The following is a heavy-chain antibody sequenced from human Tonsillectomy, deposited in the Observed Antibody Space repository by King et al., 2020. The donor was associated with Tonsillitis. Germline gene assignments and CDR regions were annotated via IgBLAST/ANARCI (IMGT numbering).Heavy chain of an antibody. D-gene: IGHD6-19*01. V-gene: IGHV1-46*01. CDR1: GYTFTSYY. CDR3: ARGLTASGIAVAGRGY. CDR2: INPSGGST. Sequence: QLVQSGAEVKKPGASVKVSCKASGYTFTSYYMHWVRQAPGQGLEWMGIINPSGGSTSYAQKFQGRVTMTRDTSTSTVYMELSSLRSEDTAVYYCARGLTASGIAVAGRGYWGQGPLVTVSS. J-gene: IGHJ4*02.